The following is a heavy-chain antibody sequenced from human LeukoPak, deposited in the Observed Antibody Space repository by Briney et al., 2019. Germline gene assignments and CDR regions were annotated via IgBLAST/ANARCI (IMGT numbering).Heavy chain of an antibody. CDR1: GYTFTSYG. D-gene: IGHD2-2*01. Sequence: ASVKVSCKASGYTFTSYGISWVRQAPGQGLEWMGWISAYNGNTNYAQKHQGRVTMTTDTSTSTAYMELRSLRSDDTAVYYCARDFTPLVPAASTFDYWGQGTLVTVSS. V-gene: IGHV1-18*04. CDR2: ISAYNGNT. CDR3: ARDFTPLVPAASTFDY. J-gene: IGHJ4*02.